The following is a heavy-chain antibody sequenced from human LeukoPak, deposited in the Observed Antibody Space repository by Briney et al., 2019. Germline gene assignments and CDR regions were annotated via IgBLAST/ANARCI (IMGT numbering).Heavy chain of an antibody. J-gene: IGHJ4*02. CDR3: ARVLWFGELIDY. CDR1: GGSISSSSYY. D-gene: IGHD3-10*01. V-gene: IGHV4-39*07. CDR2: IYHSGST. Sequence: PSETLSLTCTVSGGSISSSSYYWGWIRQPPGKGLEWIGSIYHSGSTYYNPSLKSRVTISVDTSKNQFSLKLSSVTAADTAVYYCARVLWFGELIDYWGQGTLVTVSS.